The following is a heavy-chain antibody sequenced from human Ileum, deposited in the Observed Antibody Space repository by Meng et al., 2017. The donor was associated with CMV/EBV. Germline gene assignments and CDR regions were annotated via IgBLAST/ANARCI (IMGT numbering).Heavy chain of an antibody. CDR1: RESVSNNNAA. D-gene: IGHD5-18*01. Sequence: QGQLPQSGPGLANPSPTLPLTWALPRESVSNNNAAWHSTRQSPAVGFEWLGRTYYHSKSVTHEAVYVKSRLTTNPDPPKTQFSLQLNSVTPEDTAIYYCARWQLWAKDDFDPWGQGTLVTVSS. V-gene: IGHV6-1*01. CDR3: ARWQLWAKDDFDP. CDR2: TYYHSKSVT. J-gene: IGHJ5*02.